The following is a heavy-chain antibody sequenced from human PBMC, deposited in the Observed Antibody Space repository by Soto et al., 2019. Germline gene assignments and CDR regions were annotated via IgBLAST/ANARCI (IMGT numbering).Heavy chain of an antibody. J-gene: IGHJ3*02. D-gene: IGHD3-22*01. Sequence: ASETLSLTCTVSGGSISSGGYYWSWIRQHPGKGLEWIGYTYYSGSTYYNPSLKSRVTISVDTSKNQFSLKLSSVTAADTAVYYCASTTLYYYDSSGHNQDAFDIWGQWTMVTVSS. CDR1: GGSISSGGYY. CDR3: ASTTLYYYDSSGHNQDAFDI. CDR2: TYYSGST. V-gene: IGHV4-31*03.